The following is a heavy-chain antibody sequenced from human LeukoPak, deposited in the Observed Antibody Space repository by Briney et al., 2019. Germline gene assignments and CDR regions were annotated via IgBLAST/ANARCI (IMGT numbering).Heavy chain of an antibody. D-gene: IGHD2-15*01. CDR3: AKDVVVVAAEGSAFDI. Sequence: GSLGLSCAASGFTFGSYAMSWVRQAPGKGLEWVSAINCSGGSTYYADSGKGRVTISRDNSKNTLYLQMNSLRAEDTAVYYCAKDVVVVAAEGSAFDIWGQGTMVTVSS. V-gene: IGHV3-23*01. CDR1: GFTFGSYA. CDR2: INCSGGST. J-gene: IGHJ3*02.